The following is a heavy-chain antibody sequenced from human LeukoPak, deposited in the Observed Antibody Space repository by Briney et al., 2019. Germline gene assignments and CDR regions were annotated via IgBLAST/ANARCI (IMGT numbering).Heavy chain of an antibody. CDR3: AREHYSSGWYVLDFDY. Sequence: ASVKVSCKASGYTFTGYYMHWVRQAPGQGLEWMGRINPNSGGTNYAQKFQGRVTMTRDTSISSAYMELSRLRSDDTAVYYCAREHYSSGWYVLDFDYWGQGTLVTVSS. CDR1: GYTFTGYY. J-gene: IGHJ4*02. D-gene: IGHD6-19*01. V-gene: IGHV1-2*06. CDR2: INPNSGGT.